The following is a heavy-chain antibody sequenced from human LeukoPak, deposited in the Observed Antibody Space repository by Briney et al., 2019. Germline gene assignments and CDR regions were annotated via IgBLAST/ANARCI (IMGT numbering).Heavy chain of an antibody. Sequence: GGSLRLSCVASGFTFSSYDMHWVRQATGKGLEWVSAIGTAGDTYYPGSVKGRFTISRENAKNSLYLQMNSLRAGDTAVYYCARGKTLRYFDWLSNYYYYGMDVWGQGTTVTVPS. CDR1: GFTFSSYD. CDR2: IGTAGDT. V-gene: IGHV3-13*01. D-gene: IGHD3-9*01. J-gene: IGHJ6*02. CDR3: ARGKTLRYFDWLSNYYYYGMDV.